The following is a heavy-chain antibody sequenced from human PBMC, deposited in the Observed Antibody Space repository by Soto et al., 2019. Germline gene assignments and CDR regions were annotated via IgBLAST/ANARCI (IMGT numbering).Heavy chain of an antibody. J-gene: IGHJ6*02. CDR3: AKDLTTQRPITRFGVGAEDTYYYHGMNV. Sequence: QPXGSLRLSSAASGXTFSTYSMSCVRQAPGMGLEWGSTVSGSAASTYYSDSVKGRFNISRDNSKNTLYLQVNRLRAEDTAVYYCAKDLTTQRPITRFGVGAEDTYYYHGMNVWGQGTTGTVSS. CDR1: GXTFSTYS. V-gene: IGHV3-23*01. CDR2: VSGSAAST. D-gene: IGHD3-3*01.